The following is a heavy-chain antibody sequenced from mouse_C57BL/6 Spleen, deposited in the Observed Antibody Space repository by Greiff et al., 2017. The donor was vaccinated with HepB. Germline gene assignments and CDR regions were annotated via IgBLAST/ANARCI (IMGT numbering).Heavy chain of an antibody. J-gene: IGHJ2*01. CDR1: GYSITSGYY. D-gene: IGHD4-1*01. V-gene: IGHV3-6*01. CDR3: ASLNWDFGY. Sequence: VQLKESGPGLVKPSQSLSLTCSVTGYSITSGYYWNRLRPLPGNILEWMGYISYGGSNNYNPSLKNRISIARDKSKNQLCLKLNSETTEDTATYYCASLNWDFGYWGQGTTLTVSS. CDR2: ISYGGSN.